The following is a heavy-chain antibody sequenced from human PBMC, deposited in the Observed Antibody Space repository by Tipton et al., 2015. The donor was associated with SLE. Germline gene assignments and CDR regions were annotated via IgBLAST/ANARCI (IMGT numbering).Heavy chain of an antibody. CDR2: INHSGST. D-gene: IGHD3-3*01. CDR3: ARGAALLRFLEWLFRDYFDY. J-gene: IGHJ4*02. V-gene: IGHV4-34*01. CDR1: GGSFSGYY. Sequence: LRLSCAVYGGSFSGYYWSWIRQRPGKGLEWIGEINHSGSTNYNPSLKSRVTISVDTSKNQFSLKLSSVTAADTAVYYCARGAALLRFLEWLFRDYFDYWGQGTLVTVSS.